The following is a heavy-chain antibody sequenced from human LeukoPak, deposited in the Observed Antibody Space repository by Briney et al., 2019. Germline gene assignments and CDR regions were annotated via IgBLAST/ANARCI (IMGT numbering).Heavy chain of an antibody. CDR1: GYTFTSYA. V-gene: IGHV1-3*01. Sequence: ASVKVSCKASGYTFTSYAMHWVRQAPGQRLEWMGWINAGNSNTKYSQKFQGRVTITRDTSASTAYMELSSLRSEDTAMYYCARGSTSDWPLDHWGQETLVTISS. J-gene: IGHJ4*02. CDR2: INAGNSNT. CDR3: ARGSTSDWPLDH. D-gene: IGHD2-2*01.